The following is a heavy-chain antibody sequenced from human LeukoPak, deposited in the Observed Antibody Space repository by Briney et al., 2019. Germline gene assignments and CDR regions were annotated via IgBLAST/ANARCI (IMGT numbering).Heavy chain of an antibody. D-gene: IGHD5-24*01. CDR2: ISGSGGST. V-gene: IGHV3-23*01. J-gene: IGHJ2*01. CDR3: AKVGGGGLQRDRVGYFDL. CDR1: GFTFSSYA. Sequence: PGGSLRLSCAASGFTFSSYAMSWVHQAPGKGLEWVSAISGSGGSTYYADSVKGRFTISRDNSKNTLYLQMNSLRAEDTAVYYCAKVGGGGLQRDRVGYFDLWGRGTLVTVSS.